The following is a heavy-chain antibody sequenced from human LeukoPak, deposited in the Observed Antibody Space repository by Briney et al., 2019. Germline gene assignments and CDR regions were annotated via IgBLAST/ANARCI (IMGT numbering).Heavy chain of an antibody. V-gene: IGHV1-3*01. CDR1: GYTFTNYA. CDR2: INAGNGNT. Sequence: GASVKVSCKASGYTFTNYAMHWVRQAPGQRLEWMGWINAGNGNTKYSQKFQGRVTITRDTSASTAYMELSSLRSEDTAVYYCARGHPGYDILTGYYYYFDYWGQGTLVTVSP. D-gene: IGHD3-9*01. CDR3: ARGHPGYDILTGYYYYFDY. J-gene: IGHJ4*02.